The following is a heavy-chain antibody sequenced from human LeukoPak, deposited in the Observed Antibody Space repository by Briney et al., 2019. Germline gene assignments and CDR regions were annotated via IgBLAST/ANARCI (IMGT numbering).Heavy chain of an antibody. J-gene: IGHJ5*02. D-gene: IGHD2-15*01. CDR3: ARQHCSGGSCWFNP. V-gene: IGHV4-59*01. CDR1: GDSISNFH. Sequence: SETLSLTCTVSGDSISNFHWSWIRQPPGKELEGIGYVYHTGRASYHPSLKSRGTISIDTSGNQYSLKLHSMTAADTAVYFCARQHCSGGSCWFNPWGQGTLVTVSS. CDR2: VYHTGRA.